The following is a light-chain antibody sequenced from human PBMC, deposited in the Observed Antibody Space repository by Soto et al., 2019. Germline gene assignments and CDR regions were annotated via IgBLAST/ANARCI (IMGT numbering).Light chain of an antibody. CDR2: GAS. J-gene: IGKJ5*01. V-gene: IGKV3-15*01. CDR3: QQYNNLPSLP. Sequence: EIVMTQSQATLSVSHGERASLSCRASQSVSSNLAWYQQKPGQAPRLLIYGASTRATGIPARFSGSGSGTEFTLTISSLQSEDFAVYYCQQYNNLPSLPFGQGTRLAI. CDR1: QSVSSN.